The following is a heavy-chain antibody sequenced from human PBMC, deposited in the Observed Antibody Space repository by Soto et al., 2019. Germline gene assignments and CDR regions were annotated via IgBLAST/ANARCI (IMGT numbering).Heavy chain of an antibody. D-gene: IGHD2-15*01. CDR2: IYYSGST. J-gene: IGHJ6*03. CDR3: ARSSVGGYYYYYYMDV. CDR1: GGSISSYY. V-gene: IGHV4-59*08. Sequence: SETLSLTCTVSGGSISSYYWSWIRQPPGKGLEWIGYIYYSGSTNYNPSLKSRVTISVDTSKNQFSLKLSSVTAADTAVYYCARSSVGGYYYYYYMDVWGKGTTVTVS.